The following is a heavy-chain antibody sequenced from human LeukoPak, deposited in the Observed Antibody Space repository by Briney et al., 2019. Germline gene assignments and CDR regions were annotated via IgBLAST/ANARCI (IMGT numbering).Heavy chain of an antibody. Sequence: PSETLSLTCTVSGGSISSSNSYWVWIRQPPGKGLEWIATIFYSGTTYYNPSLKSRVTMSLDTSKNQFSLKLTSVTAADTAVYYCAREVLPWFGESPNWFDSWGQGALVTVSS. D-gene: IGHD3-10*01. J-gene: IGHJ5*01. CDR3: AREVLPWFGESPNWFDS. V-gene: IGHV4-39*07. CDR1: GGSISSSNSY. CDR2: IFYSGTT.